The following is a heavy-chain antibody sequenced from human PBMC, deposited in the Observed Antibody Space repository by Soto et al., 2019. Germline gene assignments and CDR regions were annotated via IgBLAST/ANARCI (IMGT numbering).Heavy chain of an antibody. CDR1: GFTFSSYA. D-gene: IGHD2-15*01. V-gene: IGHV3-30-3*01. J-gene: IGHJ6*02. CDR2: VSYDGNNK. CDR3: ARAGCDGGSCYTLVGLRYGMDV. Sequence: QVQLVESGGGVVQPGRSLRLSCAASGFTFSSYAMHWVRQAPGKGLEWVAVVSYDGNNKYYADSVKGRFTISRDNSKNTLYLQMNSLRAEDTAVCYCARAGCDGGSCYTLVGLRYGMDVWGQGTTVTVSS.